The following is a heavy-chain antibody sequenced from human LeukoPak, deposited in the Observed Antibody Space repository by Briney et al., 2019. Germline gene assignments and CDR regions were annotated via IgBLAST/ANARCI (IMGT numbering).Heavy chain of an antibody. CDR1: GGSISSYY. Sequence: SETLSLTCTVSGGSISSYYWSWIRQPPGKGLEWIGYIYYSGSNNYNPPLKSRVTISVDTSKNQFSLKLSSGAAADTALYYCARHDGGGDWYASPNYYFDYWGQGALVTVSS. J-gene: IGHJ4*02. V-gene: IGHV4-59*08. D-gene: IGHD2-21*02. CDR3: ARHDGGGDWYASPNYYFDY. CDR2: IYYSGSN.